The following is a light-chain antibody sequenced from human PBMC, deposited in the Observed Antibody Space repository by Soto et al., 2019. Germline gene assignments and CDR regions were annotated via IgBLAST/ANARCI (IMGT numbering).Light chain of an antibody. CDR1: SSHVGGYNY. J-gene: IGLJ1*01. CDR2: DVS. CDR3: CSYAGSYTHV. Sequence: ALTQPRSVCGSPGQSVTISCTGTSSHVGGYNYVSWYQRHPGKAPKLMIYDVSKRPSGVPDRFSGSKSGNTASLTISGLQAEDEADYYCCSYAGSYTHVFGTGTKVTVL. V-gene: IGLV2-11*01.